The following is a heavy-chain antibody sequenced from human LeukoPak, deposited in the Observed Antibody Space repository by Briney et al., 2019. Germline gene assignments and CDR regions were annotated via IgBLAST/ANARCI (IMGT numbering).Heavy chain of an antibody. CDR3: ESVAVQVKGWFDP. Sequence: SETLSLTCTVSGGSISSYYWSWIRQPPGKGLERIGYIYYSGSTNYNPSLKSRVTISVDTSKNQFSLKLSSVTAADTAVYYCESVAVQVKGWFDPGRQGTLVTVTS. CDR1: GGSISSYY. V-gene: IGHV4-59*01. D-gene: IGHD6-19*01. J-gene: IGHJ5*02. CDR2: IYYSGST.